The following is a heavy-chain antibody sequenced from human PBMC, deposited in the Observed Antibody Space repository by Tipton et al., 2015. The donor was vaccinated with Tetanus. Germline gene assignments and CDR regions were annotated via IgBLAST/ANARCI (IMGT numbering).Heavy chain of an antibody. D-gene: IGHD2-15*01. J-gene: IGHJ3*02. V-gene: IGHV3-30*18. CDR2: ISHDGSNK. CDR1: GFTFSSYG. Sequence: SLRLSCAASGFTFSSYGMHWVRQAPGKGLEWVAVISHDGSNKYYADSVKGRFTISRDNSKNTLYLQMNSLRAEDTAVYYCEKERGYCSGGSCYGDAFDIWAQGTMVTVSS. CDR3: EKERGYCSGGSCYGDAFDI.